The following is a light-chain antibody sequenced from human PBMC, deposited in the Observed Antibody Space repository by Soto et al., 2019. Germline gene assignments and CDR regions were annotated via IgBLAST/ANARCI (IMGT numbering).Light chain of an antibody. CDR1: SCDVGGYNY. CDR3: CSYAGGFYV. Sequence: QSALTQPRSVSGSPGQLVAISCTGTSCDVGGYNYVSWYQQHPGKVPKLIIFDVYKRPSGVPDRFSGSKSGSTASLTISGLQADDEADYYCCSYAGGFYVVGTGTKVTVL. CDR2: DVY. J-gene: IGLJ1*01. V-gene: IGLV2-11*01.